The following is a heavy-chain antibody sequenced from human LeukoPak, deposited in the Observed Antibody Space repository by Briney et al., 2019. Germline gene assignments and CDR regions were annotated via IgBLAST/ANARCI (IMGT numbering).Heavy chain of an antibody. Sequence: GESLKISCKGSGYRFTNYWIGWVRQMPGKGLEWMGIIYPGDSDTRYSPSFQGQVTILVDKSFNTAYLQWSSLMATDTAMYYCATLHYYYHSHGPFDYWGQGTLVTVSS. V-gene: IGHV5-51*01. CDR2: IYPGDSDT. CDR3: ATLHYYYHSHGPFDY. CDR1: GYRFTNYW. J-gene: IGHJ4*02. D-gene: IGHD3-22*01.